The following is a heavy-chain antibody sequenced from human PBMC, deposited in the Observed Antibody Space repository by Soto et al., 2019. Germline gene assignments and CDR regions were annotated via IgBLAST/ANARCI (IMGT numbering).Heavy chain of an antibody. V-gene: IGHV1-58*01. D-gene: IGHD1-26*01. CDR3: AAYVGGYIYVVDRH. CDR1: GFTFSSSA. J-gene: IGHJ4*02. Sequence: QMQLVQTGPEVKKHGTSVKVSCKTSGFTFSSSAVHWVRNASGHRLQWLGWIDVGSDNANDAQMLQERVTISRDMSTSKAYMELSSLSTDDTAVYYCAAYVGGYIYVVDRHCGPGTLVTVSS. CDR2: IDVGSDNA.